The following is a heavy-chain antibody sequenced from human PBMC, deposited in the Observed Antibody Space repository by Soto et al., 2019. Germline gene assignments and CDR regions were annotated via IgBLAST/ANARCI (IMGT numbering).Heavy chain of an antibody. CDR3: ARQLLDSWKSYPYYYYMDV. D-gene: IGHD3-3*01. V-gene: IGHV4-59*08. CDR2: MYYSAMS. Sequence: QVQLQESGPGLVKPSETLSLTCSVPGGSIRSHNWSWLRPPPGKGLEWIGCMYYSAMSEYNPSLSGRVTISAAPSNNTVSLKLSSVTASDTAVYYCARQLLDSWKSYPYYYYMDVWGKGTAVTVSS. J-gene: IGHJ6*03. CDR1: GGSIRSHN.